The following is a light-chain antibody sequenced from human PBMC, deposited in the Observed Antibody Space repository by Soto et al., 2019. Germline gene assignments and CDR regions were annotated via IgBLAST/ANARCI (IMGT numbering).Light chain of an antibody. V-gene: IGKV1-5*01. CDR3: QQLNSYPPS. CDR1: QSIGSW. Sequence: DIQMTQSPSTLSASVGDRVTITCRASQSIGSWLAWYQQKPGKAPKLLIYDASSLESGVPSRFSGSGSGTEFTLTISSLQPDDFATYYCQQLNSYPPSFGQGTRLEIK. J-gene: IGKJ5*01. CDR2: DAS.